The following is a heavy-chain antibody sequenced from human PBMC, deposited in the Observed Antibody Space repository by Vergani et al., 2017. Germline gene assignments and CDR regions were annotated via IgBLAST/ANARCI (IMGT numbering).Heavy chain of an antibody. J-gene: IGHJ5*02. V-gene: IGHV1-69*04. CDR1: GGTFSSYA. CDR2: IIPILGIA. CDR3: VRIDEGLDP. Sequence: QVQLVQSGAEVKKPGSSVKVSCKASGGTFSSYAISWVRQAPGQGLEWMGRIIPILGIANYAQKFQGRVMITADKSTSTAYMELSSLRAEDTAMYYCVRIDEGLDPWGQGTLVTVSS.